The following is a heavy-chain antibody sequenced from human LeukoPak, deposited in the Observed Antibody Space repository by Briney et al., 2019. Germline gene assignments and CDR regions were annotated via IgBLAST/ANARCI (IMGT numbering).Heavy chain of an antibody. D-gene: IGHD3-10*01. CDR3: ANLDNYYFYY. J-gene: IGHJ4*02. CDR2: IYYSGST. V-gene: IGHV4-59*01. Sequence: SETLSLTCTVSGGSISSYYWSWIRQPPGKGLEWIAYIYYSGSTNYNPSLKSRVTISLDTSKKQFSLKLSSVTAADTAVYYCANLDNYYFYYWGQGTLVTVSS. CDR1: GGSISSYY.